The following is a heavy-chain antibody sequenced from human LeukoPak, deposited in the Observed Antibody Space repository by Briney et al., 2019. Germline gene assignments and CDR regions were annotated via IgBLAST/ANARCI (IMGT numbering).Heavy chain of an antibody. CDR3: ARGQYYYDIDS. CDR1: GFTFSSYS. V-gene: IGHV3-48*01. J-gene: IGHJ4*02. D-gene: IGHD3-22*01. Sequence: GSLRLSCAASGFTFSSYSMNWVRQAPGKGLEWVSYISSSSSTIFYADSVKGRFTISRDNAKNSLYLQMNSLRAEDTAVYYCARGQYYYDIDSWGQGTLVTVSS. CDR2: ISSSSSTI.